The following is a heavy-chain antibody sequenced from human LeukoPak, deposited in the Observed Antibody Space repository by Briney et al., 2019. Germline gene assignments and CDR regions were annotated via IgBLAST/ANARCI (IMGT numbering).Heavy chain of an antibody. Sequence: ASVKVSCKVSGYTLTELSMHWVRQAPGKGLEWMVGFDPEDGETIYAQKFQGRVTMTEDTSTDTAYMELSSLRSEDTAVYYCATDRSSSLGQIGDLDYWGQGTLVTVSS. CDR2: FDPEDGET. CDR1: GYTLTELS. J-gene: IGHJ4*02. V-gene: IGHV1-24*01. CDR3: ATDRSSSLGQIGDLDY. D-gene: IGHD2-15*01.